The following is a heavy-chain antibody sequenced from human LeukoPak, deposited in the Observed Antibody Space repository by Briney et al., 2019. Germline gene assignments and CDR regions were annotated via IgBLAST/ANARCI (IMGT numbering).Heavy chain of an antibody. D-gene: IGHD2-21*01. Sequence: GGSLRLSCAAPGFTFSSYSMNWVRQAPGKGLEWVSSISSSSSYIYYADSVKGRFTISRDNAKNSLYLQMNSLRAEDTAVYYCARDLTYGNWFDPWGQGTLVTVSS. CDR3: ARDLTYGNWFDP. CDR1: GFTFSSYS. CDR2: ISSSSSYI. V-gene: IGHV3-21*01. J-gene: IGHJ5*02.